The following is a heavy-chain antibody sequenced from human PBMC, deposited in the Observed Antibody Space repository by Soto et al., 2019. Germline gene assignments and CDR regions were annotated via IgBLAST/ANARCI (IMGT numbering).Heavy chain of an antibody. CDR3: ARHWLSGRAYG. CDR1: VNTFPSYE. J-gene: IGHJ6*02. CDR2: MNPNSGNT. D-gene: IGHD2-15*01. V-gene: IGHV1-8*02. Sequence: ASLPVCPRPSVNTFPSYETNCVRQATGQGLEWMGWMNPNSGNTGYAQKFKGRVTMTRNTSISTAYMELSSLRSEVTAVDYCARHWLSGRAYGWG.